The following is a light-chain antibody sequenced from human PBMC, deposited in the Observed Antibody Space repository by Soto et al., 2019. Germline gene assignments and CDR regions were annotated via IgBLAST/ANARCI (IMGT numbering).Light chain of an antibody. CDR2: RNN. CDR3: AAWDDSLSGSV. V-gene: IGLV1-47*01. CDR1: TSNIGSNY. Sequence: QSVLPQPPSASGTPGQRVTISCSGATSNIGSNYVYWYQQLPGTAPKLLIYRNNQRPSGVPDRFSGSKSGTSASLAISGLRSEDEADYFCAAWDDSLSGSVFGTGTKLTVL. J-gene: IGLJ1*01.